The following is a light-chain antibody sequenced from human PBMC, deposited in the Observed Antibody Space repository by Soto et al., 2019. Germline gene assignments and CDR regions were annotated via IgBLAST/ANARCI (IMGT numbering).Light chain of an antibody. CDR1: QSVDSN. V-gene: IGKV3-15*01. CDR3: QQYNNWWT. J-gene: IGKJ1*01. CDR2: GAS. Sequence: EFVLTQSPVTLSLSPGERATLSCRASQSVDSNLAWYQQKPGQAPRLLIYGASTRATGISARFSGSGSGTEFTLTISSLQSEDFGVYYCQQYNNWWTFGQGTKVDIK.